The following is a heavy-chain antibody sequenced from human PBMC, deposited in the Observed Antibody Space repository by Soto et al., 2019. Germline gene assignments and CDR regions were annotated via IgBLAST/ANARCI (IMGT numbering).Heavy chain of an antibody. J-gene: IGHJ4*02. CDR2: ITAGNGNT. CDR3: AKDQGSSWYEIDY. V-gene: IGHV1-3*01. Sequence: GASVKVSCEACGYTFTSYTIHWVRQAPGQRLEWMGWITAGNGNTKYSQKFQGRVTITRDTSANTAYMELNSLRAEDTAVYYCAKDQGSSWYEIDYWGQGTLVTVSS. D-gene: IGHD6-13*01. CDR1: GYTFTSYT.